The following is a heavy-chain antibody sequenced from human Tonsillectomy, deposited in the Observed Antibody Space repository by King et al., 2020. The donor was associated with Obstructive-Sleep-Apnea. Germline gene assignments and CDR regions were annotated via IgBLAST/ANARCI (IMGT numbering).Heavy chain of an antibody. V-gene: IGHV4-39*07. CDR3: ARDEQLIPYWYFDL. Sequence: QLQESGPGLVKPSETLSLTCTVSVGSISSSSYYWGWIRQPPGKGLEWIGSIYHSGSTYYNPSLKSRVTISLDTSKNQFSLKLNSVTAADTAVYYCARDEQLIPYWYFDLWGRGTLVTVSS. CDR2: IYHSGST. D-gene: IGHD6-13*01. J-gene: IGHJ2*01. CDR1: VGSISSSSYY.